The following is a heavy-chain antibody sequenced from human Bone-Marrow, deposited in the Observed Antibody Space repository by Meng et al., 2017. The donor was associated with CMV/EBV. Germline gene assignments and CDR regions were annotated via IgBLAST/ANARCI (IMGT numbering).Heavy chain of an antibody. Sequence: GESLKISCAASGFTFSSYAMHWVRQAPGKGLEWAAVISYDGSNKYYADSVKGRFTISRDNSKNTLYLQMNSLRAEDTAVYYCARSASGSYWEGYDFDYWGQGTLVTVSS. J-gene: IGHJ4*02. V-gene: IGHV3-30-3*01. CDR1: GFTFSSYA. D-gene: IGHD1-26*01. CDR3: ARSASGSYWEGYDFDY. CDR2: ISYDGSNK.